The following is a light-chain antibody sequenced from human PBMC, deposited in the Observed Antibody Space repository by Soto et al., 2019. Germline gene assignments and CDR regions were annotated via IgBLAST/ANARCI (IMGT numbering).Light chain of an antibody. V-gene: IGKV3-20*01. CDR2: GAS. Sequence: EIALTQSPGTLSLSPGERATLSCRASQSVSSSYSAWYQQKPGQAPRLLIYGASSRAAGIPDRFSGSGSGTDFTLTISRLEPEDFAVYYCQQYGSSPPVTFGQGTKVDIK. CDR3: QQYGSSPPVT. J-gene: IGKJ1*01. CDR1: QSVSSSY.